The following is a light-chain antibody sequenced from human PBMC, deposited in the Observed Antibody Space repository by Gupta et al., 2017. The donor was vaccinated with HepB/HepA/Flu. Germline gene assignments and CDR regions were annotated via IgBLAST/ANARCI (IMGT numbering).Light chain of an antibody. CDR1: SNNIENQG. CDR2: RNN. CDR3: SAWDSSLSAQV. J-gene: IGLJ2*01. V-gene: IGLV10-54*04. Sequence: QAGLSQPPSVSKGLRQPATLTCTGNSNNIENQGVVWLQQHQGHPPNLLYYRNNNRPSGISERFSASRSGNTASLTIAGLQPEDEADYYCSAWDSSLSAQVFGGGTKLTVL.